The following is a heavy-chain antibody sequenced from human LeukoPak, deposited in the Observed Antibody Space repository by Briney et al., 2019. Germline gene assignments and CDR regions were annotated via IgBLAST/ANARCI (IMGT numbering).Heavy chain of an antibody. V-gene: IGHV4-39*07. CDR1: GGSISSSSYY. Sequence: SETLFLTCTVSGGSISSSSYYWGRIRQPPGKGLEWIGSIYYSGSTYYNPSLKSRVTISVDTSKNQFSLKLSSVTAADTAVYYCARDNHDSSGYAQGDYWGQGTLVTVSS. CDR2: IYYSGST. D-gene: IGHD3-22*01. J-gene: IGHJ4*02. CDR3: ARDNHDSSGYAQGDY.